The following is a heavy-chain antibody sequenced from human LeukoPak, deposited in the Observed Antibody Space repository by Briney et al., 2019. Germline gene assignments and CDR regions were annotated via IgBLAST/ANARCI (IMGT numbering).Heavy chain of an antibody. D-gene: IGHD1-26*01. Sequence: GGSLRLSCAASGFTFSSYSMNWVRQAPGRGLEGVSFISSSSSTIYYADSVKGRFTISRDNAKNSLYLQMNSLRAEDTAVYYCARDRGGSYSAIDYWGQGTLVTVSS. J-gene: IGHJ4*02. CDR2: ISSSSSTI. CDR3: ARDRGGSYSAIDY. CDR1: GFTFSSYS. V-gene: IGHV3-48*04.